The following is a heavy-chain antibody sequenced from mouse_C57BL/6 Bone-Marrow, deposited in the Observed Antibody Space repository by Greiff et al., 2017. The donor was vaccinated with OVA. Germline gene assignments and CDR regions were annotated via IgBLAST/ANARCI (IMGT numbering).Heavy chain of an antibody. CDR2: IDPSDSET. CDR1: GYTFTSYW. J-gene: IGHJ1*03. V-gene: IGHV1-52*01. CDR3: VTGGPHWYFDV. Sequence: QVQLQQPGAELVRPGSSVKLSCKASGYTFTSYWMHWVKQSPIQGLEWIGNIDPSDSETHYNQKFKDKATLTVDKSSSTAYMQLSSLTSEDSAVYYCVTGGPHWYFDVWGTGTTVTVSS.